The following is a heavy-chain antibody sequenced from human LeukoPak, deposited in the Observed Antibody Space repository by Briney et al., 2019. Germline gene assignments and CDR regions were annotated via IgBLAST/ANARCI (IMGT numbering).Heavy chain of an antibody. CDR2: INHSGST. D-gene: IGHD2-21*02. Sequence: SETLSLTCAVYGGSFSGYYWSWIRQPPGKGLGWIGEINHSGSTNYNPSLKSRVTISVDTSKNQFSLKLSSVTAADTAVYYCARGHIVVVTAMDNWFDPWGQGTLVTVSS. V-gene: IGHV4-34*01. J-gene: IGHJ5*02. CDR1: GGSFSGYY. CDR3: ARGHIVVVTAMDNWFDP.